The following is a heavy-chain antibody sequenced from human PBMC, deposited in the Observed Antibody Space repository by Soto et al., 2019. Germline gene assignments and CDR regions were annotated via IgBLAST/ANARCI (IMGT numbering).Heavy chain of an antibody. J-gene: IGHJ6*03. Sequence: SETLSLTCTVSGGSISSYYWSWIRQPPGKGLEWIGYIYYSGSTNYNPSLKSRVTISVDTSKNQFSLKLSSVTAADTAVYYCARHAIPYYYYYYMDVWGKGTTVTVSS. CDR2: IYYSGST. CDR1: GGSISSYY. V-gene: IGHV4-59*08. CDR3: ARHAIPYYYYYYMDV.